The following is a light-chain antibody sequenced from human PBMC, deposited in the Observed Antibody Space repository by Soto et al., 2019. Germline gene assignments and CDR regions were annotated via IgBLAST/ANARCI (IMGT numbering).Light chain of an antibody. V-gene: IGKV1-9*01. CDR2: AAS. CDR1: QVITNH. CDR3: QQINIYPYT. Sequence: DIQLTQSPSFLSASVGDTVTITCRASQVITNHLAWYHQKPGKAPKLLIYAASTLQSGVPSRFSGSGYGTEFSLTISSLQPEDFSAYYCQQINIYPYTFGQGIKLEIK. J-gene: IGKJ2*01.